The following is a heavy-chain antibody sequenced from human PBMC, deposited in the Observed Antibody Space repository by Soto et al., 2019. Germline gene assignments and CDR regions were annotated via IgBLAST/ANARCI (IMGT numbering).Heavy chain of an antibody. V-gene: IGHV4-4*07. CDR2: IYSSGPT. Sequence: QVQLQESGPGLVKPSETLSLTCTVSGDSIRSYYWSWIRQPAGKGLEWIGRIYSSGPTNYNPSLKSRVTMSVDRPKNKFSLELTSVTAADTAVYYCARDLEEGYNRNWFDPWGQGILVIVSS. CDR1: GDSIRSYY. J-gene: IGHJ5*02. D-gene: IGHD3-3*01. CDR3: ARDLEEGYNRNWFDP.